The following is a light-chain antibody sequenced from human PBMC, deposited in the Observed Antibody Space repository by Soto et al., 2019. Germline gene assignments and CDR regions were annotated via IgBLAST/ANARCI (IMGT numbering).Light chain of an antibody. CDR1: QSVSSSY. J-gene: IGKJ2*01. V-gene: IGKV3-20*01. CDR2: GAS. CDR3: QQYGSSPGT. Sequence: EIVLTQSPGTLSLSPGERATLSCRASQSVSSSYLACYQQKPGQAPRLLIYGASSRATGIPDRFSGRGSGTDFTLTISRLEPEDCAVYYCQQYGSSPGTFGQGTKLEIK.